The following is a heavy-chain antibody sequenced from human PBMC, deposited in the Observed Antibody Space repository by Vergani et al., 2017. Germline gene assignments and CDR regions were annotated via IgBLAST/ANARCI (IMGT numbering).Heavy chain of an antibody. CDR2: ISWDGGST. CDR3: ASRVGASPVDY. V-gene: IGHV3-43*01. Sequence: EVQLVESGGVVVQPGGSLRLSCAASGFTFDDYTMHWVRQAPGKGLEWVSLISWDGGSTYYADSVKGRFTISRDNSKNSLYLQMNSLRTEDTALYYCASRVGASPVDYWGQGTLVTVSS. CDR1: GFTFDDYT. J-gene: IGHJ4*02. D-gene: IGHD1-26*01.